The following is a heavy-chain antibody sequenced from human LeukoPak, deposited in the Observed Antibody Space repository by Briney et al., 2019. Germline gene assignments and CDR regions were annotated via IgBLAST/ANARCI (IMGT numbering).Heavy chain of an antibody. D-gene: IGHD3-9*01. CDR3: ARTYYDILTGYLNWFDP. J-gene: IGHJ5*02. CDR2: INPNSGGT. V-gene: IGHV1-2*02. CDR1: GYTFSGHY. Sequence: GASVKVSCKASGYTFSGHYMHWIRQAPGQGLEWMGWINPNSGGTNYAQKFQGRVTMTRDTSISTAYMELSRLRSDDTAVYYCARTYYDILTGYLNWFDPWGQGTLVTVSS.